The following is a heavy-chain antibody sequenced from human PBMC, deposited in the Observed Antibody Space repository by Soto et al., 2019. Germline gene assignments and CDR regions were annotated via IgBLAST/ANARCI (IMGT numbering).Heavy chain of an antibody. CDR1: GFTFDTYS. Sequence: GGSLRLSCAASGFTFDTYSMNWVRQAPGKGLEWVAVISYDGSNKYYADSVKGRFTISRDNSKNTLYLQMNSLRAEDTAVYYCASVFSSGWYVGGSNYYYGMDVWGQGTTVTVSS. CDR3: ASVFSSGWYVGGSNYYYGMDV. CDR2: ISYDGSNK. V-gene: IGHV3-30*03. J-gene: IGHJ6*02. D-gene: IGHD6-19*01.